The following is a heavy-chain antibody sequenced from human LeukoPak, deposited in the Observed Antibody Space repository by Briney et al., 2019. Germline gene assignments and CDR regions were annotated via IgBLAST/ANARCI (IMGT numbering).Heavy chain of an antibody. D-gene: IGHD3-10*01. CDR3: ANTLPPYYYGSGSPYYFDY. CDR2: ISGSGGST. CDR1: GFTFSSYA. Sequence: GSLRLSCAALGFTFSSYAMSWVRQAPGKGLEWVSAISGSGGSTYYADSVKGRFTISRDNSKNTLYVQMNSLRAEDTAVYYCANTLPPYYYGSGSPYYFDYWGQGTLVTVSS. J-gene: IGHJ4*02. V-gene: IGHV3-23*01.